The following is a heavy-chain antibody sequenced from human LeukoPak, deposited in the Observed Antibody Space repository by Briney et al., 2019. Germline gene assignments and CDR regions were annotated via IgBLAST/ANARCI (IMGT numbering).Heavy chain of an antibody. Sequence: SVKVSXKASGGTFSSYAISWVRQAPGQGLEWMGRIIPIFGTANYAQKFQGRVTITTDESTSTAYMELSSLRSEDTAVYYCASNYDSSGYYYRTWGQGTLVTVSS. J-gene: IGHJ5*02. V-gene: IGHV1-69*05. CDR2: IIPIFGTA. D-gene: IGHD3-22*01. CDR3: ASNYDSSGYYYRT. CDR1: GGTFSSYA.